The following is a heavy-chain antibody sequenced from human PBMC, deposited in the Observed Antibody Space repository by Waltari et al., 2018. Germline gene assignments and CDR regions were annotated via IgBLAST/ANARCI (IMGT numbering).Heavy chain of an antibody. CDR3: AREEVYCSGGSCYSLYGWFDT. V-gene: IGHV4-34*01. J-gene: IGHJ5*02. Sequence: QEQLQQWGAGLLKPSETLSLTCAVYGGSFSGYYWSWIRQPPGKGLEWIGEINHSGSTNSNPSLKSRVTISVDTSKNQFSLNLSSVTAADTAVYYCAREEVYCSGGSCYSLYGWFDTWGQGTLVTVSS. CDR1: GGSFSGYY. D-gene: IGHD2-15*01. CDR2: INHSGST.